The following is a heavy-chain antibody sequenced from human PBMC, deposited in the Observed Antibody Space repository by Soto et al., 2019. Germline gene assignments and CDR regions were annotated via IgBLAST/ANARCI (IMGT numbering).Heavy chain of an antibody. V-gene: IGHV3-21*01. CDR2: ISSSSSYI. CDR3: ARDAIPNYDILTGYQPDAFDI. D-gene: IGHD3-9*01. J-gene: IGHJ3*02. CDR1: GFTFSSYS. Sequence: GGSLRLSCAASGFTFSSYSMNWVRQAPGKGLEWVSSISSSSSYIYYADSVKGRFTISRDNAKNSLYLQMNSLRAEDTAVYYCARDAIPNYDILTGYQPDAFDIWGQGTMVTVSS.